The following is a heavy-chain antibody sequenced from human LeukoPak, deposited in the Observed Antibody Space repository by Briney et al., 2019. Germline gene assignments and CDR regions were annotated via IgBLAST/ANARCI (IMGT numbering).Heavy chain of an antibody. V-gene: IGHV3-53*01. CDR1: GVIDSSKY. CDR2: IYGGGTT. Sequence: GGSLRLSCAASGVIDSSKYMIWVRQAPGKGLEGVSVIYGGGTTNYPDSVKGRFTISRDNSKHTLYLQMNSLRAEDTAVYYCATSMTSPGAFDYWGQGTLVTVSS. J-gene: IGHJ4*02. CDR3: ATSMTSPGAFDY. D-gene: IGHD2-8*02.